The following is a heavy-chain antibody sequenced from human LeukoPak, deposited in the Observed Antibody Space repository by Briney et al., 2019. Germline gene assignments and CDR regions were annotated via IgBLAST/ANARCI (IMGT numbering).Heavy chain of an antibody. J-gene: IGHJ3*02. Sequence: SGGSLRLSCAASGFTFSSYSMNWVRQAPGKGLEWVLSISGSSSYINYADSVKGRFTISRDNAQNSLFLQLNSLRAEDTAVYYCARDPYSSGWYKDAFDIWGQGTMVTVSS. CDR2: ISGSSSYI. D-gene: IGHD6-19*01. CDR3: ARDPYSSGWYKDAFDI. V-gene: IGHV3-21*01. CDR1: GFTFSSYS.